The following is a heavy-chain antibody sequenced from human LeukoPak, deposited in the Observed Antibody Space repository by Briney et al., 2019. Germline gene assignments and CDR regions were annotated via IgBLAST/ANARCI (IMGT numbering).Heavy chain of an antibody. D-gene: IGHD3-22*01. CDR2: ISGSGGST. J-gene: IGHJ6*03. CDR3: AKATVYYYDSSGHNRGYYYYYMDV. V-gene: IGHV3-23*01. CDR1: GFTFSSYA. Sequence: PGGSLRLSCAASGFTFSSYAMSWVRQAPGKGLEWVSAISGSGGSTYYADSVKGRFTISRDNSKNTLYLQMNSLRAEDTAVYYCAKATVYYYDSSGHNRGYYYYYMDVWGKGTTVTVSS.